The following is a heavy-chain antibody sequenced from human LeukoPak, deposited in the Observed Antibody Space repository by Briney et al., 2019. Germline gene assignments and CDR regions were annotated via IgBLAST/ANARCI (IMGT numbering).Heavy chain of an antibody. CDR2: IYSDGST. D-gene: IGHD1-26*01. J-gene: IGHJ4*02. Sequence: GGSLRLSCAASGFTVSSNYVSWVRQAPGKGLEWVSVIYSDGSTYHADSVKGRFTISRDNSKNTLYLQINSLRVEDTAVYYCARDGRWDYFDYWGQGTLVTVSS. CDR3: ARDGRWDYFDY. V-gene: IGHV3-53*01. CDR1: GFTVSSNY.